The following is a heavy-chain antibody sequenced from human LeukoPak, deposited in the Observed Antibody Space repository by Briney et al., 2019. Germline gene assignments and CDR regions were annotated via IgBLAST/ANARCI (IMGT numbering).Heavy chain of an antibody. Sequence: PGGSLRLSCAASGFTFSNYWMTWLRQAPGKGLEWEALINQDGRDKKYVDSVKGRFSVSRDNAENSVFLQMDSLRAEDTAVYYCVVTTRSRSFDYWGQGTLVTVSS. V-gene: IGHV3-7*01. CDR3: VVTTRSRSFDY. CDR2: INQDGRDK. J-gene: IGHJ4*02. CDR1: GFTFSNYW. D-gene: IGHD1-1*01.